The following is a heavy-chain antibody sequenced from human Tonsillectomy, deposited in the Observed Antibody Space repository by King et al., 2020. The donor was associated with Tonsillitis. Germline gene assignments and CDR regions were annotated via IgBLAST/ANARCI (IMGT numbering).Heavy chain of an antibody. V-gene: IGHV3-23*04. CDR3: AKGQFTGDYDTYFDY. J-gene: IGHJ4*02. CDR2: LTDSGSRT. Sequence: VQLVESGGAWIQPGGSLRLSCAASGFTFSIYTMTWVRQAPGKGLEWVSVLTDSGSRTFYADSVRGRFTISRDNSKNTLFLQMNSLRDEDTVVYYCAKGQFTGDYDTYFDYWGQGTLVTVSS. CDR1: GFTFSIYT. D-gene: IGHD7-27*01.